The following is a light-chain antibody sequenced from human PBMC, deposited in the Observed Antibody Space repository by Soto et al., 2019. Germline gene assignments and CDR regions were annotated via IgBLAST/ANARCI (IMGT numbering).Light chain of an antibody. Sequence: DIQMTQFPSALSASVGDRVTITCRASQSVNIWLAWYQQKPGKAPKLLISVASTVETGVPARFSGSGSGTQFTLTISSLQPDDLATYYCQQYNNFWTFGQGTKVQIK. CDR2: VAS. CDR1: QSVNIW. V-gene: IGKV1-5*03. CDR3: QQYNNFWT. J-gene: IGKJ1*01.